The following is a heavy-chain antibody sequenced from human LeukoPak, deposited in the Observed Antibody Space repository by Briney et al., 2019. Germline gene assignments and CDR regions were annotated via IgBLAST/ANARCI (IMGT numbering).Heavy chain of an antibody. J-gene: IGHJ5*02. Sequence: SETLSLTCTVSGVSITSDHWTWIRQPPGKGLEYIGYIFNIGSANYNPSLKSRVTISLDTSRNQFSLKLTSVTAADTAVYYCARLALSYYSGNWYNWFDPWGQGTLVTVSS. D-gene: IGHD6-13*01. V-gene: IGHV4-59*08. CDR3: ARLALSYYSGNWYNWFDP. CDR2: IFNIGSA. CDR1: GVSITSDH.